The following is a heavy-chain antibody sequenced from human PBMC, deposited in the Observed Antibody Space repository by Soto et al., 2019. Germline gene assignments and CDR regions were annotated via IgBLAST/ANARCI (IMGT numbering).Heavy chain of an antibody. CDR3: ARDGSGSKYNWFDP. V-gene: IGHV4-31*03. D-gene: IGHD3-10*01. J-gene: IGHJ5*02. CDR1: GDSFSSGTYY. CDR2: ISDSGNT. Sequence: QVHLQESGPGLVKPSQTLSLTCTVSGDSFSSGTYYWSWIRQHPGKGLEWIGYISDSGNTYYNPSIKSRVTMSVDTSKSQFSLKLRSVTAADTAVYYCARDGSGSKYNWFDPWGQGTLVTVSS.